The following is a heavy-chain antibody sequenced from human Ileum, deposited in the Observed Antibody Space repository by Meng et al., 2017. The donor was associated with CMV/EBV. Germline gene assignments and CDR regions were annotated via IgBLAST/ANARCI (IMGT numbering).Heavy chain of an antibody. V-gene: IGHV4-61*01. J-gene: IGHJ4*02. Sequence: CTVSGVSVSGCSYHYNWIRQTQGKRLEWIGYIYYTESTNYNPSLKSRVTILVDKSKNQFSLKLSSVTAADTAVYYCARGEVLKPLDYWGQGTLVTVSS. CDR1: GVSVSGCSYH. CDR2: IYYTEST. CDR3: ARGEVLKPLDY.